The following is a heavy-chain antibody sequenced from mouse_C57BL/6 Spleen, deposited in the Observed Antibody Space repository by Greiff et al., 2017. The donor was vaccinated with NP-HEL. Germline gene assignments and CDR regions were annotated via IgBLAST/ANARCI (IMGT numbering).Heavy chain of an antibody. J-gene: IGHJ3*01. D-gene: IGHD1-3*01. V-gene: IGHV14-3*01. CDR1: GYTFTSYW. CDR2: IDPANGNT. Sequence: VQLQQPGAELVKPGASVKLSCKASGYTFTSYWMHWVKQRPEQGLEWIGRIDPANGNTKYAPKFQGKATITADTSSNTAYLQLSSLTSEDTAIYYCARSELPAWFAYWGQGTLVTVSA. CDR3: ARSELPAWFAY.